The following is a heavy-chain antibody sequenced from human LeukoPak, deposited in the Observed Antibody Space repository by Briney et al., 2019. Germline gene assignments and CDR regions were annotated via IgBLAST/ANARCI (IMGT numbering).Heavy chain of an antibody. CDR1: GGSFSGYH. CDR3: ARGSPRRPTIVVVVAATPVWFDP. CDR2: INHSGST. V-gene: IGHV4-34*01. D-gene: IGHD2-15*01. J-gene: IGHJ5*02. Sequence: PSETLSLTCAVYGGSFSGYHWSWIRQPPGKGLGWIGEINHSGSTNYNPSLKSRVTISVDTSKNQFSLKLSSVTAADTAVYYCARGSPRRPTIVVVVAATPVWFDPWGQGTLVTVSS.